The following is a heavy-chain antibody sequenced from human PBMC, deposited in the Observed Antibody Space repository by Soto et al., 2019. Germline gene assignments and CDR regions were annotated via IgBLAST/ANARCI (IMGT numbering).Heavy chain of an antibody. V-gene: IGHV4-31*03. CDR1: EGSSGGGGDC. CDR3: ARSVFT. D-gene: IGHD6-19*01. J-gene: IGHJ5*02. Sequence: PSETLCLSCTVAEGSSGGGGDCRSWIRQHPGKGLEWIGYIYYSGSTYYKPSLKSRVTISVDTSKNQFSLKLSSVTAADTPVYYCARSVFTWGEAPLLTVSS. CDR2: IYYSGST.